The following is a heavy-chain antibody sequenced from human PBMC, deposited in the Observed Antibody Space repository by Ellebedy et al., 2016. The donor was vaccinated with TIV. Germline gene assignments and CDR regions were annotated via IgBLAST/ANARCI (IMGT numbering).Heavy chain of an antibody. CDR2: INSKSGGT. CDR1: GYTFTAYY. CDR3: ARDRGVGRDYRYYGMDV. J-gene: IGHJ6*02. Sequence: AASVKVSCKASGYTFTAYYIHWVRQAPGQGLEWMGWINSKSGGTNYAQKFQGRVTMTRNRYINTAYMQLSTLMSDDTAIYFCARDRGVGRDYRYYGMDVWGQGTTISVSS. D-gene: IGHD1-26*01. V-gene: IGHV1-2*02.